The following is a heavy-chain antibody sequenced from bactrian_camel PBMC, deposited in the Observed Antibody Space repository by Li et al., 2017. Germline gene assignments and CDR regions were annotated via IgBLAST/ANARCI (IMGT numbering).Heavy chain of an antibody. V-gene: IGHV3S40*01. Sequence: DVQLVESGGGLVQPGGSLGLSCAASGFTSSDYDMSWVRQAPGKGLEWVASFKTYGGQVDYADSVKGRFTISQGSDKHTLFLQMSSLKPDDTAVYYCAATGQMLSVAGCRTQGTQVTVS. D-gene: IGHD3*01. J-gene: IGHJ4*01. CDR1: GFTSSDYD. CDR2: FKTYGGQV.